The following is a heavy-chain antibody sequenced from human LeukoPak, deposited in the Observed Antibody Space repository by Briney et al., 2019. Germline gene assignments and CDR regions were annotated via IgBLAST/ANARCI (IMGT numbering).Heavy chain of an antibody. J-gene: IGHJ4*02. D-gene: IGHD4-17*01. CDR2: ISGSGGNT. V-gene: IGHV3-23*01. CDR3: AKGTVTFDY. CDR1: GFTFSDYY. Sequence: GGSLRLSCAASGFTFSDYYMSWVRQAPGKGLEWVSAISGSGGNTYYADSVKGRFTVSRDNSKNTVYLQMNSLRAEDTAVYYCAKGTVTFDYWGQGTLVTVSS.